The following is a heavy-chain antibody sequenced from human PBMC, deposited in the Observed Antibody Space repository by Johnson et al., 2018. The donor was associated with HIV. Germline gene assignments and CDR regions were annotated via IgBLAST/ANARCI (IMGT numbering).Heavy chain of an antibody. Sequence: QVQLVESGGGVVQPGRSLRLSCAASGFTFSSYAMHWVRQAPGKGLEWVAVISYDGSNKYYADSVKGRFTISRDNSKNTLYLQMNSLRVEDTAVYYCARDLVVGDHSAPLTHAFDVWGQGTMVTVSS. J-gene: IGHJ3*01. CDR3: ARDLVVGDHSAPLTHAFDV. CDR2: ISYDGSNK. D-gene: IGHD1-26*01. V-gene: IGHV3-30*14. CDR1: GFTFSSYA.